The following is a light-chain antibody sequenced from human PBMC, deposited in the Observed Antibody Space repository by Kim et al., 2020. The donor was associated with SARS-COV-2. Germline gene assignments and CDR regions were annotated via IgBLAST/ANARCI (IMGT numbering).Light chain of an antibody. Sequence: SASVGDRVIITCRASQIISNYLNWYQQKPGKAPEFLVYSTSTLLSGVPSRFSGSGSGTDFTLTISSLQPEDFAIYFCQQSYTTPPTFGQGTKLEI. CDR1: QIISNY. V-gene: IGKV1-39*01. J-gene: IGKJ2*01. CDR2: STS. CDR3: QQSYTTPPT.